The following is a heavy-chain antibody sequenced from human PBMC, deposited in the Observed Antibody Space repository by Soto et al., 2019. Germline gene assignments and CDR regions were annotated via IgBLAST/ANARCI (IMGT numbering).Heavy chain of an antibody. CDR1: GFTFTSTA. V-gene: IGHV1-58*01. D-gene: IGHD4-17*01. Sequence: GASVKVSCKASGFTFTSTAVQWVRQARGQRLEWIGWIVVGSGNTNYAQKFQERVTITRDMSTSTAYMELSSLRSEDTAVYYCAAGRDDYGVYYFDYWGQGTLVTVSS. J-gene: IGHJ4*02. CDR2: IVVGSGNT. CDR3: AAGRDDYGVYYFDY.